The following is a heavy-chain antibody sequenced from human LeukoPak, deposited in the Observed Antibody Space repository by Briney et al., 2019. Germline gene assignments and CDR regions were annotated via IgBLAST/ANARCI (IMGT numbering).Heavy chain of an antibody. V-gene: IGHV3-48*03. CDR3: ARKTDSGGQGDY. D-gene: IGHD3-22*01. Sequence: PGGPLRLSCAASGFTFSSYEMNWIRQAPGKGLEWVSYISSSGSTIYYADSVKGRFTISRDNSKNTLYLQMNSLRAEDTAVYYCARKTDSGGQGDYWGPGTLVTVSS. CDR2: ISSSGSTI. CDR1: GFTFSSYE. J-gene: IGHJ4*02.